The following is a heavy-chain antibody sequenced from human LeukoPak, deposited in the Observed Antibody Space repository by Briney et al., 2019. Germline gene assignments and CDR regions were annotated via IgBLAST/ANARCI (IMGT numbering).Heavy chain of an antibody. J-gene: IGHJ4*02. CDR2: ISGSGGST. D-gene: IGHD2-15*01. CDR1: GFTFSSYA. CDR3: AKLNGGSCSSYLDY. Sequence: PGGSLRLSCAASGFTFSSYAMSWVRQAPGKGLEWVSVISGSGGSTYYADSVKGRFTISRDNSKNTLYLQMNSLRAEDTAVYYCAKLNGGSCSSYLDYWGQGTLVTVSS. V-gene: IGHV3-23*01.